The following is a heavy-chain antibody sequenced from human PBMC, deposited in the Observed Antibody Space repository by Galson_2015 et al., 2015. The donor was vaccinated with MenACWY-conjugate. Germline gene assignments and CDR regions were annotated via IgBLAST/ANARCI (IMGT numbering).Heavy chain of an antibody. CDR3: AGGRRYNYGSTGWFDP. CDR1: GFTFSSYS. D-gene: IGHD5-18*01. V-gene: IGHV3-48*02. CDR2: ITTSTI. Sequence: SLRLSCAASGFTFSSYSMNWVRQAPGKGLEWVSYITTSTIYYADSVKGRFTISRDNAKNSLYLQMNSLRDEDTAVYYCAGGRRYNYGSTGWFDPWGQGTLVTVSS. J-gene: IGHJ5*02.